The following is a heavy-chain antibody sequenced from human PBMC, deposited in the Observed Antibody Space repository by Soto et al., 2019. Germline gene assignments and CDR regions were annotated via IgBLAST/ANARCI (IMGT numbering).Heavy chain of an antibody. CDR3: ARTSDYGDAFDM. Sequence: LSLTCAVSGGSISSSNWWSWVRQPPGKGLEWIGEIYHSGGTNYNPSLKSRLTISIDTSNNQFYLSLSSVTAADTAVYYCARTSDYGDAFDMWGQGTMVTVSS. CDR1: GGSISSSNW. J-gene: IGHJ3*02. CDR2: IYHSGGT. V-gene: IGHV4-4*02. D-gene: IGHD3-16*01.